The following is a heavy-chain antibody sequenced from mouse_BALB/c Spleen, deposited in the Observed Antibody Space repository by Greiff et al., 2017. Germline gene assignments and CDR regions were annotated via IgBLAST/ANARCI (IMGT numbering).Heavy chain of an antibody. D-gene: IGHD2-4*01. CDR1: GFTFNTYA. V-gene: IGHV10-1*02. J-gene: IGHJ2*01. CDR3: VSLGGYDYYYFDY. Sequence: EVQLQESGGGLVQPKGSLKLSCAASGFTFNTYAMNWVRQAPGKGLEWVARIRSKSNNYATYYADSVKDRFTISRDDSQSMLYLQMNNLKTEDTAMDYCVSLGGYDYYYFDYWGQGTTLTVSA. CDR2: IRSKSNNYAT.